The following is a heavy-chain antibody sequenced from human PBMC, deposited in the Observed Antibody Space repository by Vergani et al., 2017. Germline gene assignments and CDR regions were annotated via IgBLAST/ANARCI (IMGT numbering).Heavy chain of an antibody. V-gene: IGHV3-23*04. CDR2: ISGSGGFT. D-gene: IGHD3-22*01. Sequence: EVQLVESGGGLVKPGGSLRLSCAASGFTFTNFAMTWVRRAPGEGLEWVSGISGSGGFTYYADSVKGRFTISRDNSKNTMFLQMNNLRAEDTAVYYCAKDNVPGYYDSSGYCDYWGQGTLVTVSS. J-gene: IGHJ4*02. CDR1: GFTFTNFA. CDR3: AKDNVPGYYDSSGYCDY.